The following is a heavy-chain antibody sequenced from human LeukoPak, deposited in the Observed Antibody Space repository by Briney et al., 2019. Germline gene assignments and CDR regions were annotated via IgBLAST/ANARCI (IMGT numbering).Heavy chain of an antibody. V-gene: IGHV4-59*01. CDR2: IYYSGST. CDR3: ARARDGHISSWCDP. Sequence: SETLSITCTVSGCSINSYYWSWIRQPPGKGLEWIGYIYYSGSTEYYASLKSRVTISVDTSKNQYSLKMSSVTAADTAVYYCARARDGHISSWCDPWGQGTLVTVSS. J-gene: IGHJ5*02. D-gene: IGHD5-24*01. CDR1: GCSINSYY.